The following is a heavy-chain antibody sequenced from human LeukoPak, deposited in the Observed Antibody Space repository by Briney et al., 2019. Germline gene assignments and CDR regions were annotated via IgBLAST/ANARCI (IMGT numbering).Heavy chain of an antibody. CDR1: GYTLTELP. CDR2: LDPEDGET. D-gene: IGHD2-21*02. CDR3: ATWEHIVVVTAIRYAFDI. Sequence: GASVKVSCKVSGYTLTELPMHWVRQAPGKGLEWMGGLDPEDGETIYAQKFQGRVTMTEDTSTDTAYMELSSLRSEDTAVYYCATWEHIVVVTAIRYAFDIWGQGTMVTVSS. J-gene: IGHJ3*02. V-gene: IGHV1-24*01.